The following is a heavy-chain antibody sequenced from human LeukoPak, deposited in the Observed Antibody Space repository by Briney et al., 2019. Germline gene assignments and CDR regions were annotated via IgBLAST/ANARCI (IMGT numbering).Heavy chain of an antibody. Sequence: GGSLRLSCAASGFTFSSYWMHWVRQAPGKGLVWVSRINTDGSSTSYADSVKGRFTISRDNAKNTLYLQLNSLRAEDTAVYYCARDTSSWDLFDYWGQGTLVTVSS. J-gene: IGHJ4*02. V-gene: IGHV3-74*01. CDR1: GFTFSSYW. CDR3: ARDTSSWDLFDY. D-gene: IGHD2-15*01. CDR2: INTDGSST.